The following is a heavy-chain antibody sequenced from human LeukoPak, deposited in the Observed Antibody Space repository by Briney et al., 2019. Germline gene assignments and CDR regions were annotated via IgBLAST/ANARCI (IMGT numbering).Heavy chain of an antibody. V-gene: IGHV3-21*01. D-gene: IGHD1-1*01. CDR1: GFTFDDYA. CDR2: ISSTGSYI. CDR3: ARVVTVAWSERRPGYFYMDV. Sequence: GGSLRLSCATSGFTFDDYAMHWVRQAPGKGLEWVASISSTGSYIYYADSGKGRFTISRDNAKKSLYLQMNSLRAEDTAVYYCARVVTVAWSERRPGYFYMDVWGKGTTVTVSS. J-gene: IGHJ6*03.